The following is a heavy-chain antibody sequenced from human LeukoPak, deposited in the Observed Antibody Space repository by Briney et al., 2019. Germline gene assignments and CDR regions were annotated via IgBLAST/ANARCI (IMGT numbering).Heavy chain of an antibody. CDR1: GGSISSSSYY. Sequence: SETLSLTCTVSGGSISSSSYYWGWIRQPPGKGLEWIGSIYYSGSTYYNPSLKSRVTISVDTSKNQFSLKLSSVTAADTAVYYCVRDTYDYGGTSSFDIWGQGTMVTVSS. CDR3: VRDTYDYGGTSSFDI. J-gene: IGHJ3*02. V-gene: IGHV4-39*07. CDR2: IYYSGST. D-gene: IGHD4-23*01.